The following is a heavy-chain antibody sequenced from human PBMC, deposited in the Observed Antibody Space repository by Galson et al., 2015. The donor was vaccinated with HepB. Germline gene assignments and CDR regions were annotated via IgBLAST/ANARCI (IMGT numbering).Heavy chain of an antibody. V-gene: IGHV3-23*01. J-gene: IGHJ4*02. CDR2: IIGSGGGT. D-gene: IGHD4-17*01. CDR1: GFTFSSYA. CDR3: AKVSGDYGDPETFYFDY. Sequence: SLRLSCAASGFTFSSYAMSWVRQAPGKGLEWVSVIIGSGGGTNYADSVRGRFTISRDNSKNTLYLQMNSLRAEDTAVYYCAKVSGDYGDPETFYFDYWGQGTLVTVSS.